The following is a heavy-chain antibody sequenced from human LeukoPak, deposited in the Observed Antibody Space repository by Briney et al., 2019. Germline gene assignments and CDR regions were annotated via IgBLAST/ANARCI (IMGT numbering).Heavy chain of an antibody. CDR2: ISGSGGST. V-gene: IGHV3-23*01. J-gene: IGHJ6*02. CDR3: AKGRKSYYYGMDV. CDR1: GFTFSIYA. Sequence: PGGSLRLSCAASGFTFSIYAMNWVCQAPGKGLEWVSGISGSGGSTYYADSVKGRFTISRDNSKNTMYLQMNSLRAEDTAVYHCAKGRKSYYYGMDVWGQGTTVTVSS.